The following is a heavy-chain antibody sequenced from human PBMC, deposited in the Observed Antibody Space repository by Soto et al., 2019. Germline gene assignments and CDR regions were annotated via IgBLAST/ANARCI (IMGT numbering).Heavy chain of an antibody. CDR1: GGSFSGYY. V-gene: IGHV4-34*01. D-gene: IGHD5-12*01. CDR2: INHSGST. J-gene: IGHJ5*02. Sequence: SETLSLTCAVYGGSFSGYYWSWIRQPPGKGLEWIGEINHSGSTNYNPSLKSRVTISVDTSKNQFSLKLSSVTAADTAVYYCARGGWWLRRLYNPTNNWFDPWGQGTLVTVSS. CDR3: ARGGWWLRRLYNPTNNWFDP.